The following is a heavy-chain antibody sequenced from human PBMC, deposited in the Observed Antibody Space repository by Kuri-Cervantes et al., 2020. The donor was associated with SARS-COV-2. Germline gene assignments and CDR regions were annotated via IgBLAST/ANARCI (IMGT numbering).Heavy chain of an antibody. Sequence: GESLKISCAASGFTFSGYWMTWVRQAPGKGLEWVANIKHDGSEKYYVDSVKGRFTTSRDNSKNTLYLQMNSLRAEDTAVYYCAKVVILWWDNDAFDIWGQGTMVTVSS. J-gene: IGHJ3*02. CDR3: AKVVILWWDNDAFDI. CDR2: IKHDGSEK. CDR1: GFTFSGYW. V-gene: IGHV3-7*01. D-gene: IGHD2-21*01.